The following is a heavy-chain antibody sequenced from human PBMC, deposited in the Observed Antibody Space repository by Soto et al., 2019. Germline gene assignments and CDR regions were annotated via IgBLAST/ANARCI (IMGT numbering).Heavy chain of an antibody. Sequence: SETLSLTCTVSGGSISSYYWSWIRQPPGKGLEWIGYIYYSGSTNYNPSLKSRVTISVDTSKNQFSLKLSSVTAADTAVYYCARVPPSVAAAGQGYYYMDVWGQGTTVTVSS. CDR1: GGSISSYY. CDR2: IYYSGST. CDR3: ARVPPSVAAAGQGYYYMDV. J-gene: IGHJ6*03. V-gene: IGHV4-59*01. D-gene: IGHD6-13*01.